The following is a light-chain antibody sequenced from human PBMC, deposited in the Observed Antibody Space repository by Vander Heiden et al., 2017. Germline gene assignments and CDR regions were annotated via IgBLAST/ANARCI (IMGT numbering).Light chain of an antibody. CDR2: DAF. CDR3: QQAKRLPLT. Sequence: DIQLTHSPSSLSASVGDRVTITCQASQDISKYLTWYQKKPGKAPKLLIYDAFSLETGVPSRFSGSGSGTDFTLSISSLQPEDVATYYCQQAKRLPLTFGHGTKVDIK. V-gene: IGKV1-33*01. J-gene: IGKJ3*01. CDR1: QDISKY.